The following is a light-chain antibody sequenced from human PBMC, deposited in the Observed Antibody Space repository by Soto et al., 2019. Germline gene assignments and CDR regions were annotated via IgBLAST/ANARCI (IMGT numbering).Light chain of an antibody. J-gene: IGKJ1*01. CDR2: GAS. CDR3: LQHSGTSPKT. V-gene: IGKV3-15*01. CDR1: QSVSSN. Sequence: ETVMTQSPVTLSVSPGDTATLSCRASQSVSSNLAWYQQKPGQAPRLLIYGASTRATGIPARFSGSGSGTDFTLNITRVEPEDSAVYYCLQHSGTSPKTFGQGTKVDIK.